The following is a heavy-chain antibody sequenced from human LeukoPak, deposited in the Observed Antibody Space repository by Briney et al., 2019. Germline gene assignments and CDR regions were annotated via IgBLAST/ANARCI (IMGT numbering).Heavy chain of an antibody. D-gene: IGHD1-14*01. CDR3: ARGTNAYPGTDY. Sequence: GGSLRLSCAASGFTFSSYSMNWVRQAPGKDLEWVANINQDGSEKHFGDSMKGRFTISRDNAKNSVFLEMNSLRVEDTALYYCARGTNAYPGTDYWGQGTLVTVSS. J-gene: IGHJ4*02. CDR2: INQDGSEK. CDR1: GFTFSSYS. V-gene: IGHV3-7*01.